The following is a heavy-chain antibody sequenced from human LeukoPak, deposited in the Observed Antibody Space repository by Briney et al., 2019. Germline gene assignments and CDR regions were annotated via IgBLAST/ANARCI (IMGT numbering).Heavy chain of an antibody. J-gene: IGHJ4*02. CDR3: AKKKGNWGSSYDY. Sequence: GGSLRLSCAASGFIFGSCAMTWVRQAPGKGLEWVSSISAAGSNIQYADSVKGRFTISRDNSKTTLYLQMNSLSAEDTAVYSCAKKKGNWGSSYDYWGQGTLVTVSS. CDR2: ISAAGSNI. D-gene: IGHD7-27*01. CDR1: GFIFGSCA. V-gene: IGHV3-23*01.